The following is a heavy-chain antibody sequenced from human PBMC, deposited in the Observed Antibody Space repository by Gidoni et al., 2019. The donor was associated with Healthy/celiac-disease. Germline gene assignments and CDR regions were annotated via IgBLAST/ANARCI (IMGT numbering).Heavy chain of an antibody. CDR1: GGSISSSSYY. CDR2: IYYSGST. D-gene: IGHD3-22*01. Sequence: QLQLQESGPGLVKPSETLSLTCTVSGGSISSSSYYWGWIRQPPGKGLEWIGSIYYSGSTYYNPSLKSRVTISVDTSKNQFSLKLSSVTAADTAVYYCASGKEGITMIVVVFDYWGQGTLVTVSS. CDR3: ASGKEGITMIVVVFDY. V-gene: IGHV4-39*07. J-gene: IGHJ4*02.